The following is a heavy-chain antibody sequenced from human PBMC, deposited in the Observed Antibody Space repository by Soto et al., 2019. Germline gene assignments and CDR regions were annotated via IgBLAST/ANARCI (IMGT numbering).Heavy chain of an antibody. CDR2: VGSGGSPT. Sequence: GGSLCLSCAASEVTFSTYAMSWVRQGPGKGLEWVSSVGSGGSPTYYADSVKGRFTISRDNSKNTLYLQMNSLRAEDTAVYYCAKGALSTYFDWGQGTLVTVSS. CDR3: AKGALSTYFD. D-gene: IGHD3-9*01. V-gene: IGHV3-23*01. CDR1: EVTFSTYA. J-gene: IGHJ4*02.